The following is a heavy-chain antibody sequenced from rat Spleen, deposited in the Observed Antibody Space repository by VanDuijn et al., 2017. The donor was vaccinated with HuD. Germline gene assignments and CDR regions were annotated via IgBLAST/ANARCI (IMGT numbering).Heavy chain of an antibody. J-gene: IGHJ2*01. D-gene: IGHD1-1*01. CDR3: ASLLQWSPFEY. V-gene: IGHV5-58*01. CDR2: ISNDGGTT. Sequence: EVQLAETGGGLVQPGRSLKLSCVASGFTFSRYWMYWVRQAPGKGLEWVSSISNDGGTTYYPDSVKGRFTISRDNAENTVYLQMDSLRSEDTATYYCASLLQWSPFEYWGQGVMVTVSS. CDR1: GFTFSRYW.